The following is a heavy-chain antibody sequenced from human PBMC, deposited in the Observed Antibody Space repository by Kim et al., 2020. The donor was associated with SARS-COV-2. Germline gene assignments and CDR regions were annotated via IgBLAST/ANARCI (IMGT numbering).Heavy chain of an antibody. J-gene: IGHJ4*02. Sequence: YADSVKGRFTISRDNSKNTLYLQMNSLRAEDTAVYYCAKGVGSGYFALDYWGQGTLVTVSS. V-gene: IGHV3-23*01. D-gene: IGHD3-22*01. CDR3: AKGVGSGYFALDY.